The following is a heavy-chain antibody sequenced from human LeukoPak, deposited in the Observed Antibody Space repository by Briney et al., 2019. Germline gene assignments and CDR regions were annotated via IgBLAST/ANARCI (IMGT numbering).Heavy chain of an antibody. D-gene: IGHD6-19*01. CDR3: ARAETSGWPHFDY. CDR1: GFTFSGST. V-gene: IGHV3-73*01. J-gene: IGHJ4*02. Sequence: GGSLRLSCAASGFTFSGSTVHWVRQASGQGLEWVGRIRSKANNYATLYAASVKGRFTISRDDSKNTAFLDMSSLKTEDTAVYYCARAETSGWPHFDYWGRGTLVTVSS. CDR2: IRSKANNYAT.